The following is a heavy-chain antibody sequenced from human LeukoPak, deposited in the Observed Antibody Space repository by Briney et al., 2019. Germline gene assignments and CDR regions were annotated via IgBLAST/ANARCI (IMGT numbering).Heavy chain of an antibody. CDR1: GGSISSSYSY. V-gene: IGHV4-39*07. D-gene: IGHD6-13*01. CDR3: ARVYTGSSWDYYYYMDV. CDR2: IYHTGSS. Sequence: SETLSLTCTVSGGSISSSYSYWGWIRQPPGKGLEWIGNIYHTGSSYYNPSLKSRVTISVDTSKNQFSLKLSSVTAADTAVYYCARVYTGSSWDYYYYMDVWGKGTTVTVSS. J-gene: IGHJ6*03.